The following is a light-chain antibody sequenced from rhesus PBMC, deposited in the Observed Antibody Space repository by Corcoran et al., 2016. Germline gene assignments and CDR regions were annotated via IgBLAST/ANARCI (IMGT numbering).Light chain of an antibody. Sequence: DIQMSQSPSSLSASVGDSVTITCRATQGIGSYLNWYQQKPGKAPKLLIYYANKLANGVPSRFRGSGFGTEFTLTISSLQPEYFATYYCQQGNRKPRTFGQGTKVEIK. CDR2: YAN. CDR3: QQGNRKPRT. J-gene: IGKJ1*01. V-gene: IGKV1-32*04. CDR1: QGIGSY.